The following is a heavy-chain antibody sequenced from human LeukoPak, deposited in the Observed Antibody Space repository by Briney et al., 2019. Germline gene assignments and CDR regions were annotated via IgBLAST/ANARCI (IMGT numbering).Heavy chain of an antibody. CDR1: GGSFSGYY. CDR3: ARGRYCSSTSCYVIFDY. CDR2: INHSGST. D-gene: IGHD2-2*01. Sequence: SETLSLTCAVYGGSFSGYYWSWIRQPPGKGLEWIGEINHSGSTNYNPSLKSRATISVDTSKNQFSLKLSSVTAADTAVYYCARGRYCSSTSCYVIFDYWGQGTLVTVSS. J-gene: IGHJ4*02. V-gene: IGHV4-34*01.